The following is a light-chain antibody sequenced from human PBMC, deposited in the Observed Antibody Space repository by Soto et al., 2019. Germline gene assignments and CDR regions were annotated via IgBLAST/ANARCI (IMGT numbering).Light chain of an antibody. CDR3: QQRSSWSL. V-gene: IGKV3-11*01. Sequence: EIVLTQSPATLSLSPGQRATLSCRASQSVSTYLAWYQQKPGQAPRLLIYDTSNRATGIPARFSGSGSGTDITLTISSLEPEDFAGYYCQQRSSWSLFGPGTKVDIK. CDR2: DTS. J-gene: IGKJ3*01. CDR1: QSVSTY.